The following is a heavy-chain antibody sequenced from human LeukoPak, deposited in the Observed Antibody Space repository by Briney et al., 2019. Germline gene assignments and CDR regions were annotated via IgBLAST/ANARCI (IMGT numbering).Heavy chain of an antibody. CDR2: ISGSGGST. V-gene: IGHV3-23*01. CDR3: AKVRMDYDSSGCDY. D-gene: IGHD3-22*01. J-gene: IGHJ4*02. Sequence: GGSLRLSCAPSGFTFSSYAMSWVRQAPGEGLEWVSAISGSGGSTYYPDSVKGRFTISRDNSKNTLYLQMNSLRAEDTAVYYCAKVRMDYDSSGCDYWGQGTLVTVSS. CDR1: GFTFSSYA.